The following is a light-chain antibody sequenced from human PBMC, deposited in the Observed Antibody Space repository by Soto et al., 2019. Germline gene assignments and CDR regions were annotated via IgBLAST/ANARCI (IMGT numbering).Light chain of an antibody. Sequence: DIQATQSPATLSASVGDRFTITCRASQSINIYLAWYRQKPGKAPELLIYQASILEPGVPSRFSGRGSGTEFTLTISSLQPDDFATYYCQQYSRYSAFGQGTKVDIK. J-gene: IGKJ2*01. CDR2: QAS. V-gene: IGKV1-5*03. CDR3: QQYSRYSA. CDR1: QSINIY.